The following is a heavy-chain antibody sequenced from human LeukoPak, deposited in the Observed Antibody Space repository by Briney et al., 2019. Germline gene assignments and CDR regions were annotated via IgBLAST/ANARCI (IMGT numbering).Heavy chain of an antibody. D-gene: IGHD2-15*01. Sequence: GGSLRLSCAASGFTFSSYAMSWVRQAPGKGLEWVSAISGSGGSTYYADSVKGRFTISRDNSKNTLYLQMNSLRAEDTAVYYCARCSGGSWRWGDFDYWGQGTLVTVSS. CDR3: ARCSGGSWRWGDFDY. J-gene: IGHJ4*02. CDR1: GFTFSSYA. V-gene: IGHV3-23*01. CDR2: ISGSGGST.